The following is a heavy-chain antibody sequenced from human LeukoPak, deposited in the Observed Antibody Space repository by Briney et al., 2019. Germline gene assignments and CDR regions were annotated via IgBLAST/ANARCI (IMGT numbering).Heavy chain of an antibody. CDR1: GFTFSSYA. CDR2: INHSGST. J-gene: IGHJ2*01. CDR3: ARAPGSGGKISRRYFDL. Sequence: GSLRLSCAASGFTFSSYAMSWVRQAPGKGLEWIGEINHSGSTNYNPSLKSRVTISVHTSKNQFSLKLSSVTAADTAVYYCARAPGSGGKISRRYFDLWGRGTLVTVSS. V-gene: IGHV4-34*01. D-gene: IGHD4-23*01.